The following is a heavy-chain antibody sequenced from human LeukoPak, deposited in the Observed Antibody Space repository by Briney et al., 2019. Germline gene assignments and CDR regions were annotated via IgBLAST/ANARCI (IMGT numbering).Heavy chain of an antibody. CDR1: GYTFTSYG. CDR2: ISAYNGNT. D-gene: IGHD5-18*01. V-gene: IGHV1-18*01. CDR3: ARDLTGGCSYGRLFDY. J-gene: IGHJ4*02. Sequence: ASVKVSCKASGYTFTSYGISWVRQAPGQGLEWMGWISAYNGNTNYAQKLQGRVTMTTDTSTSTAYMELRSLRSDDTAVYYCARDLTGGCSYGRLFDYWGQGTLVTVSS.